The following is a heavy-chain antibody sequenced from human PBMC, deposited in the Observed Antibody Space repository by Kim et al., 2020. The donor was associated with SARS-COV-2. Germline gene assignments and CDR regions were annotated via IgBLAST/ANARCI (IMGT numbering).Heavy chain of an antibody. Sequence: VKGRFTISRDNSKNTLYLQMNSLRAEDTAVYYCAKDAGSDYYDSSGYRDYWGQGTLVTVSS. J-gene: IGHJ4*02. V-gene: IGHV3-23*01. D-gene: IGHD3-22*01. CDR3: AKDAGSDYYDSSGYRDY.